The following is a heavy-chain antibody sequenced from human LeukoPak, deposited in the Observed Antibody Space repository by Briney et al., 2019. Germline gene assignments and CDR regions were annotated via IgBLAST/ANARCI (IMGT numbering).Heavy chain of an antibody. V-gene: IGHV3-30*18. CDR3: AKGGGLGYYGSDDY. Sequence: GGSLRLSCAAPRFTFSSYGMHWVRQAPGKGLEWVAVISYDGSNKYYADSVKGRVTISRDNSKNTLYLQINSLRAEDTAVYYCAKGGGLGYYGSDDYWGQGTLVTVCS. D-gene: IGHD3-10*01. CDR1: RFTFSSYG. CDR2: ISYDGSNK. J-gene: IGHJ4*02.